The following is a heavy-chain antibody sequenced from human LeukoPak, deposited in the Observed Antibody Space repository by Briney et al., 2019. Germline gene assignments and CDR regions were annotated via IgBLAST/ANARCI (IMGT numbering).Heavy chain of an antibody. CDR2: INRDGSST. J-gene: IGHJ6*03. Sequence: GGSLRLSCAASGFTFSSYWMHWVRQAPGKGLVWVSRINRDGSSTNYADSVKGRFTISRDNAKNTLYLQMKSLRAEDTAVYYCARDHLSSGSSPDYYYYYYMDVWGKGPTVTISS. V-gene: IGHV3-74*01. CDR3: ARDHLSSGSSPDYYYYYYMDV. CDR1: GFTFSSYW. D-gene: IGHD6-19*01.